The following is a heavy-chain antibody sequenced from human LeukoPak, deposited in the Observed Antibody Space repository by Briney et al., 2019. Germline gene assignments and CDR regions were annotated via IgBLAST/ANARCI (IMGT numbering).Heavy chain of an antibody. CDR3: ASPTYYYGSGSYPPDDY. D-gene: IGHD3-10*01. Sequence: GGSLRLSCAPSGFTFSSYSMNRVRQAPGKGLEWVSSISSSSSYIYYADSVKRRFTISRDNAKNSLYLQMNSLRVEDTAVYYCASPTYYYGSGSYPPDDYWGQGTLVTVSS. CDR2: ISSSSSYI. J-gene: IGHJ4*02. V-gene: IGHV3-21*01. CDR1: GFTFSSYS.